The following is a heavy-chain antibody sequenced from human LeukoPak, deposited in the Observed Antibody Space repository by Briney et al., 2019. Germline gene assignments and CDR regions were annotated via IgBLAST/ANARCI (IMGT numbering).Heavy chain of an antibody. Sequence: GGSLRLSCAASGFTFSSYGMHWVRQAPGKGLDWMAVISYVGSNKYYADSLKGRFTISRDNSKNTLYLQMNSLRTEDTAVYYCAKARLGAWNYGAFDIWGQGTMVTVSS. D-gene: IGHD1-7*01. V-gene: IGHV3-30*18. J-gene: IGHJ3*02. CDR2: ISYVGSNK. CDR1: GFTFSSYG. CDR3: AKARLGAWNYGAFDI.